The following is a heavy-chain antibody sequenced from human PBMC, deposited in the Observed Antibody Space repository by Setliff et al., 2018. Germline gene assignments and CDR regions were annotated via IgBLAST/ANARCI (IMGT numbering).Heavy chain of an antibody. D-gene: IGHD5-12*01. CDR3: ARDVLSYTAYHWLNF. CDR1: KFSFSSYY. Sequence: PGESLKISCTASKFSFSSYYMAWIRQTPGKGLEWLSYISTTGDTISYADSVKGRFTVSRYNAANSVSLRMSSLSPEDTAVYFCARDVLSYTAYHWLNFWGPGALVTVSS. CDR2: ISTTGDTI. J-gene: IGHJ4*02. V-gene: IGHV3-11*01.